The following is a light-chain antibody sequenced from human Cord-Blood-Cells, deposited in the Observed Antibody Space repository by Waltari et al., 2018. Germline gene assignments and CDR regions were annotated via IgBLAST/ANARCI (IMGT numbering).Light chain of an antibody. Sequence: EIVLTQSPATLSLSPGERATLSCRASQRVSSYLAWYQQKPGQAPRLLIYDASNMATGIPARFSGSGSGTDFTLTISSLEPEDFAVYYCQQRSNWPRTFGQGTKVEIK. CDR1: QRVSSY. CDR2: DAS. J-gene: IGKJ1*01. V-gene: IGKV3-11*01. CDR3: QQRSNWPRT.